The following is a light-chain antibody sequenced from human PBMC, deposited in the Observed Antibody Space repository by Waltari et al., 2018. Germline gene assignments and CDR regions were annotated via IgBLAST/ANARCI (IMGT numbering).Light chain of an antibody. V-gene: IGKV1-27*01. CDR1: QGITNY. CDR3: QKYNAAPWT. J-gene: IGKJ1*01. Sequence: DFQMTQSPSSQSASVGDRVTITCRASQGITNYLAWYQQRPGKVPKLLIYAASTLQSGVPSRFSGSGSGTDFTLTISSLQPEDVATYYYQKYNAAPWTFGQGTKVEI. CDR2: AAS.